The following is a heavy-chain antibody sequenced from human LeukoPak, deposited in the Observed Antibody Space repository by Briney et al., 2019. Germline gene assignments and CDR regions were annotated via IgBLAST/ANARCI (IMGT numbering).Heavy chain of an antibody. V-gene: IGHV3-23*01. J-gene: IGHJ4*02. Sequence: GSLRLSCAASGFTFSSYAMRWVRQAPGKGLEWVSAISGSGGSTYYADSVKGRFTISRDNSKNTLYLQMNSLRAEGTAVYYCAKDLLAYYDSSGYYWGSRPFDYWGQGTLVTVSS. D-gene: IGHD3-22*01. CDR1: GFTFSSYA. CDR3: AKDLLAYYDSSGYYWGSRPFDY. CDR2: ISGSGGST.